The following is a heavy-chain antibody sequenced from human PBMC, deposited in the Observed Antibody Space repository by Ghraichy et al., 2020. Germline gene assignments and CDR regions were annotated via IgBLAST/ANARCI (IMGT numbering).Heavy chain of an antibody. CDR2: ISGSGGST. CDR3: AKSCSTSCYSPNDY. CDR1: GFTFSNCA. Sequence: GESLNISCAASGFTFSNCAMSWVRQAPGKGLEWVSVISGSGGSTYYADSVKGRFTISRDNSKNTLYLQMNSLRAEDRAVYYCAKSCSTSCYSPNDYWGQGTLVTVSS. V-gene: IGHV3-23*01. D-gene: IGHD2-2*01. J-gene: IGHJ4*02.